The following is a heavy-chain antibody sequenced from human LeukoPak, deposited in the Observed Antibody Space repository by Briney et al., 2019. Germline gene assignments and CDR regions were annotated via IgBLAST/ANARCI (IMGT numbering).Heavy chain of an antibody. J-gene: IGHJ4*02. CDR1: GYTFTSYY. V-gene: IGHV1-46*03. D-gene: IGHD3-10*01. CDR3: ARVSKTYGSGSYYIGY. Sequence: ASVKVSCKASGYTFTSYYMHWVRQAPGQGLEWMGIINPSGGSTSYAQKFQGRVTMTRDTSTSTVYMELSSLRSEDTAVYYCARVSKTYGSGSYYIGYWGQRTLVTVSS. CDR2: INPSGGST.